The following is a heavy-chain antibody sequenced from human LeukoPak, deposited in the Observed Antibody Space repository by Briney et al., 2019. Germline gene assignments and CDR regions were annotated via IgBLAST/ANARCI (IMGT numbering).Heavy chain of an antibody. CDR2: ISRSWGST. J-gene: IGHJ4*02. Sequence: PGGSLRLSCSASRFTFSSYAMHCVRQAPGKRLQFVSAISRSWGSTYYADSVKSRFTISRDNSKNTLYLQMSSLRAEDTAVYYCVKSRGIAVAGTFDYWGQGTLVTVSS. CDR1: RFTFSSYA. CDR3: VKSRGIAVAGTFDY. D-gene: IGHD6-19*01. V-gene: IGHV3-64D*06.